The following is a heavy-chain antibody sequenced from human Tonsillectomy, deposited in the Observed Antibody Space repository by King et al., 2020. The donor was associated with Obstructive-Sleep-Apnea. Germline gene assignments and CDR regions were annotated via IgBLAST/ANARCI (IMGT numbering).Heavy chain of an antibody. CDR1: GFTFSNFD. CDR2: IGAAGDT. J-gene: IGHJ4*02. Sequence: VQLVESGGALAQPGESLRLSCAASGFTFSNFDMHWVRQIIGKVLEWVSAIGAAGDTYYPVSVKGRFTISRDNAKNSLYLQMNSLRDGDTAVYYCARSVGGSLKGPFDYLGQGTLVIVSS. D-gene: IGHD1-26*01. CDR3: ARSVGGSLKGPFDY. V-gene: IGHV3-13*01.